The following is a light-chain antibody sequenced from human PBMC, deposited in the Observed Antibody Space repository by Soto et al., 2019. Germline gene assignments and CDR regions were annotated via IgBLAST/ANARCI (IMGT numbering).Light chain of an antibody. CDR1: QSVRSSY. Sequence: EIVLTQSPCTLSLSPGERATLSCRASQSVRSSYLGWYQQKPGQAPRLLIYGASTRATGIPDRFSGSGSGTNFTLTVSRLEPEDFAVYYCQQYVRSPMYTFGQGTKLEIK. CDR3: QQYVRSPMYT. CDR2: GAS. J-gene: IGKJ2*01. V-gene: IGKV3-20*01.